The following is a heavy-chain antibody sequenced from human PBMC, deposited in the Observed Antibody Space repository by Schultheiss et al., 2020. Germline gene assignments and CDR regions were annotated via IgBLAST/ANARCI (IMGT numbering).Heavy chain of an antibody. J-gene: IGHJ3*02. CDR1: GFTFSSYG. CDR2: ISYDGSNK. V-gene: IGHV3-30*18. D-gene: IGHD3-22*01. Sequence: GESLKISCAASGFTFSSYGMHWVRQAPGKGLEWVAVISYDGSNKYYADSVKGRFTISRDNSKNTLYLQMNSLRAEDTAVYYCAKEMRYYDSSGYYFRDAFDIWGQGTMVNVSS. CDR3: AKEMRYYDSSGYYFRDAFDI.